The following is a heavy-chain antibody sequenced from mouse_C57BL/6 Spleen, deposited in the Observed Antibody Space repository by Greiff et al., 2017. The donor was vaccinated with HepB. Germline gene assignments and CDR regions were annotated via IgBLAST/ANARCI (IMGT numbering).Heavy chain of an antibody. V-gene: IGHV2-9-1*01. J-gene: IGHJ1*03. CDR3: ARHYGSSYDWYFDV. Sequence: QVQLKESGPGLVSPSQSLSITCTVSGFSLTSYAISWVRQPPGKGLEWLGVIWTGGGTNYNSALKSRLSISKDNSKSQVFLKMNSLQTDDTARYYCARHYGSSYDWYFDVWGTGTTVTVSS. CDR1: GFSLTSYA. D-gene: IGHD1-1*01. CDR2: IWTGGGT.